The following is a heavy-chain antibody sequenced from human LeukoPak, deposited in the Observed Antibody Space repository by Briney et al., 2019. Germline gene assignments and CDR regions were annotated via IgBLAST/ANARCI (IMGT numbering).Heavy chain of an antibody. Sequence: ASVKVSCKASGYTFSRFDINWVRQAPGQGLEWMRWMNPNSGNSGFAQKFQGRVTMTRNTSIATAYMEMTNLRFDDTAVYYCVDPDRWGQGTLVTVSS. V-gene: IGHV1-8*01. CDR3: VDPDR. J-gene: IGHJ1*01. D-gene: IGHD3-22*01. CDR2: MNPNSGNS. CDR1: GYTFSRFD.